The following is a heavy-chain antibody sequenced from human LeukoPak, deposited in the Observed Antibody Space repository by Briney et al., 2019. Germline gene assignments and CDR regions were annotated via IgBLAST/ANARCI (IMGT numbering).Heavy chain of an antibody. CDR2: INPNSGGT. J-gene: IGHJ5*02. V-gene: IGHV1-2*02. CDR1: GYTFTGYY. CDR3: ARNYYDFWSGWPPFDP. Sequence: ASVKVSCKASGYTFTGYYMHWVRQAPGQGLEWMGWINPNSGGTNYAQKFQGRVTMTRDTSISTGYMELSRLRSDDTAVYYCARNYYDFWSGWPPFDPWGQGTLVTVSS. D-gene: IGHD3-3*01.